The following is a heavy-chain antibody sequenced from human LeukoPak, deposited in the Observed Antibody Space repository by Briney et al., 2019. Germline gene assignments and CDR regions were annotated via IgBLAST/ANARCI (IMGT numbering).Heavy chain of an antibody. J-gene: IGHJ4*02. CDR3: AKDGYYFGSGTYAGY. CDR1: GFTLSVYG. CDR2: IRYDGIKQ. D-gene: IGHD3-10*01. Sequence: GGSLRLSCAASGFTLSVYGMHWVRQAPGKGLEWVTFIRYDGIKQYYADSVKGRFTISRDKSKNTLDLQMNHLRAGETAVYYWAKDGYYFGSGTYAGYWGQGTLVTVSS. V-gene: IGHV3-30*02.